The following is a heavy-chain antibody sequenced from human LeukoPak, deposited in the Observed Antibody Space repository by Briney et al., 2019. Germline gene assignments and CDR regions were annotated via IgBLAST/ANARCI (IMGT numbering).Heavy chain of an antibody. J-gene: IGHJ4*02. D-gene: IGHD6-19*01. CDR2: FDPEDGET. Sequence: ASVKVSCKVSGYTLTELSMHWVRQAPGKGLEWMGGFDPEDGETIYAQKFQGRVTMTEDTSTDTAYMELSSLRSEDTAVYYCATRPTYWGIAVAAAGEGVYFDYWGQGTLGTVSS. CDR1: GYTLTELS. CDR3: ATRPTYWGIAVAAAGEGVYFDY. V-gene: IGHV1-24*01.